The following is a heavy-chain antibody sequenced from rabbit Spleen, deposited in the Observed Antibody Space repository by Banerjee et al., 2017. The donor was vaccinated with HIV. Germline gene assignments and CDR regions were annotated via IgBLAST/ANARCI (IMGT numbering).Heavy chain of an antibody. CDR2: IAGASAAFT. Sequence: QSLEESGVDLVKPGASLTLTCTASGFSFSSDDYMCWVRQAPGKGLEWISCIAGASAAFTYSATWAKGRFTCSKTSSTTVTLQMTSLTVADTATYFCATDTGTSFSTYGMDLWGPGTLVTVS. CDR3: ATDTGTSFSTYGMDL. CDR1: GFSFSSDDY. D-gene: IGHD7-1*01. V-gene: IGHV1S40*01. J-gene: IGHJ6*01.